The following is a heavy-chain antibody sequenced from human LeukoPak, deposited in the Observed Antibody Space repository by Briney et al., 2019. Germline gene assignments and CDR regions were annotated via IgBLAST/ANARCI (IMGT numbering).Heavy chain of an antibody. Sequence: GGSLRLSCAASGFTFSSYAMSWVRQAPGKGLEWVSGITGSGGGTYYADSVKGRFTISRDSSSSTLFLQMKSLRAEDTATYYCAKEVAAGRKGIDFWDQGILVTVSS. V-gene: IGHV3-23*01. CDR3: AKEVAAGRKGIDF. J-gene: IGHJ4*02. CDR1: GFTFSSYA. CDR2: ITGSGGGT. D-gene: IGHD6-6*01.